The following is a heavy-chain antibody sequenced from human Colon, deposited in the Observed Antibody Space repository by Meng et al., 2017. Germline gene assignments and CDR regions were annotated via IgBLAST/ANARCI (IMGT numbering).Heavy chain of an antibody. CDR2: IYSGGHI. J-gene: IGHJ6*02. CDR1: GGLITSYY. CDR3: ARGWGGSSNV. D-gene: IGHD1-26*01. Sequence: SETLSLTCTVSGGLITSYYWSWCRQPAGKGLEWIGRIYSGGHIKYNPSLQIRGTMSIDTSRTQFSLKVNSVTAADTAVYYCARGWGGSSNVWGQGTSVTVSS. V-gene: IGHV4-4*07.